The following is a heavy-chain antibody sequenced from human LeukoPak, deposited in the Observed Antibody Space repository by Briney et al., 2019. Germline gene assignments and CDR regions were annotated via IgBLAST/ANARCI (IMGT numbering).Heavy chain of an antibody. V-gene: IGHV4-38-2*02. CDR2: IYHSGST. CDR1: GYSISSGYY. D-gene: IGHD2-15*01. CDR3: ARHTVGDGMDV. Sequence: SETLSLTCTVSGYSISSGYYWGWIRQPPGKGLEWIGSIYHSGSTYYNPSLKSRVTISVDTSKNQFSLKLSSVTAADTAVYYCARHTVGDGMDVWGQGTTVTVSS. J-gene: IGHJ6*02.